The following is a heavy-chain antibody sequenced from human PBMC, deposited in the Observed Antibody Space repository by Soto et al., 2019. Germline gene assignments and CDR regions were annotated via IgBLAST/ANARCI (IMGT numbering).Heavy chain of an antibody. CDR2: IFHSGST. CDR3: VRGGIAGHWFDP. CDR1: RAFIISGGFY. V-gene: IGHV4-31*03. Sequence: PSEPLSLTCSVSRAFIISGGFYYIWIRQPPGKGLEWLGYIFHSGSTLYNPSLRGRLTLSADTSRNQLSLYLTSVTAADTAVYYCVRGGIAGHWFDPWGQGILVTVSS. D-gene: IGHD2-15*01. J-gene: IGHJ5*02.